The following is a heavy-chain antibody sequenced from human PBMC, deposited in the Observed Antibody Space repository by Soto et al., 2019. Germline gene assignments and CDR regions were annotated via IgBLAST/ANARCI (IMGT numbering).Heavy chain of an antibody. Sequence: QVQLVQSGAEVKKPGSSVKVSCTASGGTFSSSAISWVRQAPGQGLAWMGGIIPVFGTVEYAQKFQGRVTITADESTTTVYMELSSLRSEDTAVYYCARTGNYDILTGHFDSWGQGTLVTVSS. J-gene: IGHJ4*02. V-gene: IGHV1-69*01. CDR3: ARTGNYDILTGHFDS. CDR1: GGTFSSSA. CDR2: IIPVFGTV. D-gene: IGHD3-9*01.